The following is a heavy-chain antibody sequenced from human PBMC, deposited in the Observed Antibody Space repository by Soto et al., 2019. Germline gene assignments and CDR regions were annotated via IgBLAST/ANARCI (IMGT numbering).Heavy chain of an antibody. CDR1: GFTFRSYA. D-gene: IGHD4-17*01. CDR2: ISGSGGST. CDR3: AKDDEVDYGWFDP. V-gene: IGHV3-23*01. J-gene: IGHJ5*02. Sequence: GRSLRVSCAASGFTFRSYAMSWVRKTTGKGLEWVSAISGSGGSTYYADPVNGRFTIHRDNSKSTLYLQMNSLRAEDTAVYYCAKDDEVDYGWFDPWGKGTLVTVSS.